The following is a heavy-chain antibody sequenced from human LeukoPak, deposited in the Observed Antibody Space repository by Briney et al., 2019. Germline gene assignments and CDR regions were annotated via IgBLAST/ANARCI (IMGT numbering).Heavy chain of an antibody. V-gene: IGHV3-53*01. CDR3: AGGKYYGTGARPGYLAY. Sequence: PGGSLRLSCSASGFSVNNNYIDWVRQAPGKGLEWVSLMDNFGLKYYADSVKGRFTISRDSANDIVYLQMNSLRPEDTAVYFCAGGKYYGTGARPGYLAYWGQGTLVTVFS. J-gene: IGHJ4*02. CDR2: MDNFGLK. CDR1: GFSVNNNY. D-gene: IGHD3-10*01.